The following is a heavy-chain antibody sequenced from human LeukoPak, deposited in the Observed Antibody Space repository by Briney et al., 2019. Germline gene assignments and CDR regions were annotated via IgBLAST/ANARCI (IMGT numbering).Heavy chain of an antibody. CDR3: ASGNYGSGSYYNYPVDY. J-gene: IGHJ4*02. CDR1: GYTFTSYG. D-gene: IGHD3-10*01. V-gene: IGHV1-18*01. CDR2: ISAYNGNT. Sequence: ASVKVSCKASGYTFTSYGISWVRQAPGQRLEWMGWISAYNGNTNYAQKLQGRVTMTTDTSTSTAYMELRSLRSDDTAVYYCASGNYGSGSYYNYPVDYWGQGTLVTVSS.